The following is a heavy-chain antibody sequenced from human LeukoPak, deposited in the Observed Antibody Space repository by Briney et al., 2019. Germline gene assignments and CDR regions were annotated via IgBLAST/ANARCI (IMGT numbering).Heavy chain of an antibody. CDR2: INPNSGGT. V-gene: IGHV1-2*02. CDR3: ASEVDYYDSSGYSNWFDP. Sequence: ASVKVSCKASGYTFTCYYMHWVRQAPGQGLEWMGWINPNSGGTNYAQKFQGRVTMTRDTSISTAYMELSRLRSDDTAVYYCASEVDYYDSSGYSNWFDPWGQGTLVTVSS. D-gene: IGHD3-22*01. J-gene: IGHJ5*02. CDR1: GYTFTCYY.